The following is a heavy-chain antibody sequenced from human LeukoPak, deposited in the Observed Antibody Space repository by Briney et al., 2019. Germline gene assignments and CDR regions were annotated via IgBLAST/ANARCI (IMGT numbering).Heavy chain of an antibody. CDR2: ISSSSSYI. Sequence: PGGSLRLSCAASGLTFSSYSMNWVRQAPGKGLELVSSISSSSSYIYYADSVKGRFTISRDNAKNSLYLQMNSLRAEDTAVYYCARVQWLVPDYWGQGTLVTVSS. D-gene: IGHD6-19*01. J-gene: IGHJ4*02. CDR1: GLTFSSYS. CDR3: ARVQWLVPDY. V-gene: IGHV3-21*01.